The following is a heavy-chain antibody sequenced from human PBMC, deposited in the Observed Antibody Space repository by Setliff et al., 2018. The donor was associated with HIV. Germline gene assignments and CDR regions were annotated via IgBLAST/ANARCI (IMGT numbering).Heavy chain of an antibody. Sequence: SETLSLTCTVSGGPLSGYFWTWIRQTPDKGLEWIGDINHSGSTNYNPSLKSRVTISVDKSKNQFSLNLRSVTAADTAIYYCARTTVRDFGLVITNFDQWGLGTLVTVSS. J-gene: IGHJ4*02. CDR1: GGPLSGYF. V-gene: IGHV4-34*01. CDR2: INHSGST. CDR3: ARTTVRDFGLVITNFDQ. D-gene: IGHD3-3*01.